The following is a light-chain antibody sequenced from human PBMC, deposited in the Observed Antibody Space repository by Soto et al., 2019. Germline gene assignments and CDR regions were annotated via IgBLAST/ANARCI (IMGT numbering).Light chain of an antibody. CDR1: QGIRND. J-gene: IGKJ4*01. CDR3: QHDYHLLT. Sequence: AIQMTQSPSSLSASLGDRVTITCRASQGIRNDLGWYQQKPGNAPKLLIYAASSLQSGVPSRFSGSGSGTDFTLTISSLQPEDFAVYYCQHDYHLLTFGGGTKVNIK. CDR2: AAS. V-gene: IGKV1-6*01.